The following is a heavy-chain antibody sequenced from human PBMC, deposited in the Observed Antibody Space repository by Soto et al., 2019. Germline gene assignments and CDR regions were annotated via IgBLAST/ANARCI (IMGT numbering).Heavy chain of an antibody. CDR2: INAGNGNT. CDR3: ARVTGYSIGDL. D-gene: IGHD2-21*01. CDR1: GYTFTSYA. J-gene: IGHJ2*01. Sequence: ASVKVSCKASGYTFTSYAMHWVRQAPGQRLEWMGWINAGNGNTKYSQKSQGRVTITRDTSASTAYMELSSLRSEDTAVYYCARVTGYSIGDLWGRGTLVTVSS. V-gene: IGHV1-3*01.